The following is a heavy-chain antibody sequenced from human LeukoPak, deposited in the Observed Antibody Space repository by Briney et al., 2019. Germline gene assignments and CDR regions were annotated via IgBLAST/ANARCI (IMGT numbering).Heavy chain of an antibody. CDR3: AKNFQGFLGPYGMDV. Sequence: QPGGSLRLSCVASGFTFDEYAMHWVRQAPGKGLEWVSGISWKSYRTDYVDAVKGRFTISRDNIKNSLYLQMTNLRAEDTALYYCAKNFQGFLGPYGMDVWGQGTTVTVFS. J-gene: IGHJ6*02. CDR1: GFTFDEYA. CDR2: ISWKSYRT. D-gene: IGHD3-3*01. V-gene: IGHV3-9*01.